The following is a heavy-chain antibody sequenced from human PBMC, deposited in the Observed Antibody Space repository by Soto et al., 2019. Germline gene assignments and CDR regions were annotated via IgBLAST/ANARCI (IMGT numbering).Heavy chain of an antibody. V-gene: IGHV1-69*13. J-gene: IGHJ6*02. Sequence: SVKVSCKASGGTFSSYAISWVRQAPGQGLEWMGGIIPIFGTANYAQKFQGRVTITADESTSTAYMELSSLRSEDTAVYYCARGYYYYDSRGYYYGMAVWGQGTTVTVSS. CDR3: ARGYYYYDSRGYYYGMAV. D-gene: IGHD3-22*01. CDR1: GGTFSSYA. CDR2: IIPIFGTA.